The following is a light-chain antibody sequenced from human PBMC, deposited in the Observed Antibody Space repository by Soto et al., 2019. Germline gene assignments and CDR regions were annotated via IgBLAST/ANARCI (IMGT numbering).Light chain of an antibody. J-gene: IGKJ2*01. Sequence: EIVMTQSPATLSVSPGERATLSCRASQSVSSNLAWYQQKPGQAPRLLIYGAFTRATGIPARFSGSGSGTEFTLTISSLQSEDVAVYYCQQYNNWPLMYTFGQGTKLEIK. V-gene: IGKV3-15*01. CDR2: GAF. CDR1: QSVSSN. CDR3: QQYNNWPLMYT.